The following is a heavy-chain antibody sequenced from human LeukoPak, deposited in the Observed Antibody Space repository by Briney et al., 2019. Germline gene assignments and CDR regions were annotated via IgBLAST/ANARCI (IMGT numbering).Heavy chain of an antibody. CDR3: ARGGVRDDFSGYYFDY. V-gene: IGHV1-69*04. CDR2: IIPSFAIA. Sequence: SVKVSCKASGGTFSNYAINWVRQAPGQGLEWMGRIIPSFAIANYAQKFQDRVTIIADKSTSTAYMELSSLRPEDTATYYCARGGVRDDFSGYYFDYWGQGALVTVSS. J-gene: IGHJ4*02. D-gene: IGHD3-22*01. CDR1: GGTFSNYA.